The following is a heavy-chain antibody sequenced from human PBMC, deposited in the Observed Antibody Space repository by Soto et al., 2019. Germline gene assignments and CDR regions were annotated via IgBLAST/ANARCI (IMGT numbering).Heavy chain of an antibody. CDR3: AKQTTTVATLDY. J-gene: IGHJ4*02. CDR1: GFTFSSYA. Sequence: GGSLRLSCAASGFTFSSYAMSWVRQAPGKGLEWVSAISGSGGSTFYADSVKGRFTISRDDSRNTLYLQMNSLRGEDTAVYHCAKQTTTVATLDYWGQGTLVTVSS. CDR2: ISGSGGST. V-gene: IGHV3-23*01. D-gene: IGHD4-17*01.